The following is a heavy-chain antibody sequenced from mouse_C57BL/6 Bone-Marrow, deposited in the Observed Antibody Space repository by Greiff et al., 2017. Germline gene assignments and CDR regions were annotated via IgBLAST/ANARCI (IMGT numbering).Heavy chain of an antibody. CDR2: ISYDGSN. V-gene: IGHV3-6*01. D-gene: IGHD2-4*01. CDR3: ARDDYEFAY. J-gene: IGHJ3*01. Sequence: DVKLQESGPGLVKPSQSLSLTCSVTGYSITSGYYWNWIRQFPGNKLEWMGYISYDGSNNYNPSLKSRISITRDTSKNQFFLKLNSVTTEDTATYYCARDDYEFAYWGQGTLVTVSA. CDR1: GYSITSGYY.